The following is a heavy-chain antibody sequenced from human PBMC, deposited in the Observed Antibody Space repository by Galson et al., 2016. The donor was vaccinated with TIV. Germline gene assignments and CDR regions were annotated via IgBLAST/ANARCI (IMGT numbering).Heavy chain of an antibody. Sequence: CAISGDSVSSTSAAWNWIRQSPSRGLEWLGRTYYRSTWYNDYAASLKRRITINPDTSKNQFSLILTSVTAADTAVYFCARAGYTSSHEYWGLGIQVTVSS. V-gene: IGHV6-1*01. CDR2: TYYRSTWYN. J-gene: IGHJ4*02. CDR3: ARAGYTSSHEY. D-gene: IGHD6-13*01. CDR1: GDSVSSTSAA.